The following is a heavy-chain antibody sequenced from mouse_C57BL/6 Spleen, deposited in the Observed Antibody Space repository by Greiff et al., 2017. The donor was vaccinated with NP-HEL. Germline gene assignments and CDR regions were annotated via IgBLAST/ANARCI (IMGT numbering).Heavy chain of an antibody. CDR3: APYDYDNSLFAY. D-gene: IGHD2-4*01. Sequence: EVQLQQSGPVLVKPGASVKMSCKASGYTFTDYYMNWVKQSHGKSLEWIGVINPYNGGTSYNQKFKGKATLTVDKSSSTAYMELNSLTSEDSAVYYCAPYDYDNSLFAYWGQGTLVTVSA. CDR2: INPYNGGT. CDR1: GYTFTDYY. V-gene: IGHV1-19*01. J-gene: IGHJ3*01.